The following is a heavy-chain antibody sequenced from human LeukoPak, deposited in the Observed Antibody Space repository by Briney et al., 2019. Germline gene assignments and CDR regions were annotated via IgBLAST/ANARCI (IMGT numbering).Heavy chain of an antibody. V-gene: IGHV4-59*05. J-gene: IGHJ3*02. CDR2: IYYSGST. CDR3: ARTLKFVRAFDI. Sequence: GSLRLSCAASGFTFSSYSMNWVRQAPGKGLEWIGSIYYSGSTYYNPSLKSRVTISVDTSKNQFSLKLSSVTAADTAVYYCARTLKFVRAFDIWGQGTMVTVSS. D-gene: IGHD3-10*01. CDR1: GFTFSSYSMN.